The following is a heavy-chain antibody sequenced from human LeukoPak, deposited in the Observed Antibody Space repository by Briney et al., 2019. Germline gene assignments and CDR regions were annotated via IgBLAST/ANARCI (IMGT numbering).Heavy chain of an antibody. CDR2: ITPGGSDT. V-gene: IGHV3-23*01. Sequence: PGGSLRLSCAASGFTFNNYAMSWVRQAPGKGLEWVSAITPGGSDTYYADSVRGRFTLSRDNSKNTLFLQMSSLRAEDSAVYYCTKRGGYETMAAFDYWGQGTLVTVSS. J-gene: IGHJ4*02. D-gene: IGHD3-10*01. CDR3: TKRGGYETMAAFDY. CDR1: GFTFNNYA.